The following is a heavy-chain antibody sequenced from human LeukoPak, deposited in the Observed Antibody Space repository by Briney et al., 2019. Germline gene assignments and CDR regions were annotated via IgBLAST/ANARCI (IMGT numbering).Heavy chain of an antibody. Sequence: ASETLSLTCTVSGGSISSYYWIWIRQPPGKGLEWIGYIYYSGSTNYNPSLKSRVTISVDTSKNQFSLKLSSVTAADTAVYYCASYGSGSYYMGFDYWGQGTLVTVSS. V-gene: IGHV4-59*01. CDR1: GGSISSYY. J-gene: IGHJ4*02. CDR3: ASYGSGSYYMGFDY. CDR2: IYYSGST. D-gene: IGHD3-10*01.